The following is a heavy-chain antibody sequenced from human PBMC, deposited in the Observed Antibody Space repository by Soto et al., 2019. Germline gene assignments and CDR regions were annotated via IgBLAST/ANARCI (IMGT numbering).Heavy chain of an antibody. Sequence: GGSLRLSCAASGFTFSIYAMTWVRQAPGKGLEWVSAISGSGRSTYYADSMKGRFTISRDSSKNTLYLQMNSLRAEDTAVYYCAKGKGFGDYVELDYWGQGTLVTVSS. V-gene: IGHV3-23*01. D-gene: IGHD4-17*01. J-gene: IGHJ4*02. CDR3: AKGKGFGDYVELDY. CDR2: ISGSGRST. CDR1: GFTFSIYA.